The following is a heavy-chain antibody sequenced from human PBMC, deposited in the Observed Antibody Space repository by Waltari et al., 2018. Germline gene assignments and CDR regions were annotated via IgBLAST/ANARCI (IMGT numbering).Heavy chain of an antibody. CDR3: AKDAFGNTYLDF. CDR1: GCTFSTFG. V-gene: IGHV3-30*02. D-gene: IGHD2-2*02. CDR2: IWFDGSDK. Sequence: QVNLVESGGCVVQTGGSLSLSCATSGCTFSTFGMHWVRQAPSKGLEGVALIWFDGSDKFYADSVRGRFTISRDNSARTLYLDMDSLRLDDTAMYYCAKDAFGNTYLDFWGQGTLVTVSS. J-gene: IGHJ4*02.